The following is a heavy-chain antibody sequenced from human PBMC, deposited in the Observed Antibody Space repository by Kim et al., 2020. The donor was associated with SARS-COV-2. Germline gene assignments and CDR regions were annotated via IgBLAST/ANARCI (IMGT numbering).Heavy chain of an antibody. D-gene: IGHD6-13*01. CDR3: ASWYSSRRTHDYYYYGMDV. CDR2: IYYSGST. CDR1: GGSISSSSYY. J-gene: IGHJ6*02. V-gene: IGHV4-39*01. Sequence: SETLSLTCTVSGGSISSSSYYWGWIRQPPGKGLEWIGSIYYSGSTYYNPSLKSRVTISIDTSKNQFSLKLSSVTAADTAVYYCASWYSSRRTHDYYYYGMDVWGQGTTVTVSS.